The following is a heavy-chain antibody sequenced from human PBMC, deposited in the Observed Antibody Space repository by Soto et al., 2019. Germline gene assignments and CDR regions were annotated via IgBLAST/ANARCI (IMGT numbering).Heavy chain of an antibody. CDR2: IPQEGSDG. Sequence: DVQLEESGGGLVQPGESLRLSCEVSGFTLSMYSMSWVRQAPGKGLEWVAKIPQEGSDGHYVDSVKGRFTISRDNAKNSVNLQMNSLRADDTAVYYCARDQLILPAHDFVYGSDVWGQGAKVTVSS. V-gene: IGHV3-7*03. CDR1: GFTLSMYS. D-gene: IGHD2-21*02. CDR3: ARDQLILPAHDFVYGSDV. J-gene: IGHJ6*02.